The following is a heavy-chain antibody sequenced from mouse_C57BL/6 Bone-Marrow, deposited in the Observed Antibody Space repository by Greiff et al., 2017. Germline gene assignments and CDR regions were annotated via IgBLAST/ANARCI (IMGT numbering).Heavy chain of an antibody. CDR2: IDPENGDT. CDR3: TLGYFAV. CDR1: GFNIKDDY. Sequence: EVKLVESGAELVRPGASVKLSCTASGFNIKDDYMHWVKQRPEQGLEWIGWIDPENGDTEYASKFQGKATITADTSSNTAYLQLSSLTSEDTAVYYCTLGYFAVWGTGTTVTVSS. J-gene: IGHJ1*03. V-gene: IGHV14-4*01.